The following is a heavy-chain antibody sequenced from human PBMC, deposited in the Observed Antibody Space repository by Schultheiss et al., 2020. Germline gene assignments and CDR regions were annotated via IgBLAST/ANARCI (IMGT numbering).Heavy chain of an antibody. CDR2: IYYSGST. CDR1: GGSISSYY. D-gene: IGHD5-18*01. Sequence: SETLSLTCTVSGGSISSYYWSWIRQPPGKGLEWIGYIYYSGSTNYNPSLKSRVTISVDTSKNQFSLKLSSVTAADTAVYYCARAELWTYNWFDPWGQGTLVTVCS. V-gene: IGHV4-59*01. J-gene: IGHJ5*02. CDR3: ARAELWTYNWFDP.